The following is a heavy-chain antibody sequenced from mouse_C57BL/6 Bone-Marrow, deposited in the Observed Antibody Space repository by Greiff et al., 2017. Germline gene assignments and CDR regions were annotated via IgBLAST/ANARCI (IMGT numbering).Heavy chain of an antibody. J-gene: IGHJ3*01. CDR1: GYTFTSYW. CDR2: IDPSDSYT. V-gene: IGHV1-69*01. CDR3: ASGRWSWFAY. D-gene: IGHD2-3*01. Sequence: QVQLQQPGAELVMPGASVKLSCKASGYTFTSYWMHWVKQRPGQGLEWIGEIDPSDSYTNYNQKFKGKSTLTVDKASSTAYMQLSSLTSEDAAVYYRASGRWSWFAYWGQGTLVTVSA.